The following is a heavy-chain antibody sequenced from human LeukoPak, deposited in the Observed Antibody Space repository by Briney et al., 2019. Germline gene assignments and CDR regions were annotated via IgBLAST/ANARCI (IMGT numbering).Heavy chain of an antibody. CDR1: GFAFSTYG. Sequence: GGSLRLSCAASGFAFSTYGMHRIRQAPGKGLEWVAVIWSDGSHKYYEDSLKGRFTISRDNSKNMVYLQMNSLRVEDTAVYYCASAAGAFDMWGQGTLVTVSS. CDR2: IWSDGSHK. CDR3: ASAAGAFDM. D-gene: IGHD6-13*01. J-gene: IGHJ3*02. V-gene: IGHV3-33*01.